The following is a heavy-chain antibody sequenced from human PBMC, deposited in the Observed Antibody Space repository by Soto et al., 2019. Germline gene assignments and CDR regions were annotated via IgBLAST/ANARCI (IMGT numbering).Heavy chain of an antibody. V-gene: IGHV1-69*06. CDR1: GVTYNTFA. CDR2: IIPVLGPA. J-gene: IGHJ4*02. D-gene: IGHD6-25*01. CDR3: VRAAKRYFDY. Sequence: QVQLVQSGAEVRKPGSSVKVSCKASGVTYNTFAVSWVRQAPGQGLEWMGGIIPVLGPAFYAQKFQGRVTITTDKSKSKAYMELTSLRSEDTAVYYCVRAAKRYFDYWGQGTLVTVSS.